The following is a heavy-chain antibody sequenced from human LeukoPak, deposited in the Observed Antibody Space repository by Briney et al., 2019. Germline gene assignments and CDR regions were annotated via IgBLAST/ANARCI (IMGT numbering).Heavy chain of an antibody. V-gene: IGHV4-39*07. CDR2: IYYSGST. Sequence: SETLSLTCTVSGGSISSSSYYWGWIRQPPGKGLEWIGSIYYSGSTYYNPSLKSRVTISVDTSKNQFSLKLSSVTAADTAMYYCTRANGYGLIDYWGQGTLVTVSS. D-gene: IGHD3-10*01. CDR3: TRANGYGLIDY. CDR1: GGSISSSSYY. J-gene: IGHJ4*02.